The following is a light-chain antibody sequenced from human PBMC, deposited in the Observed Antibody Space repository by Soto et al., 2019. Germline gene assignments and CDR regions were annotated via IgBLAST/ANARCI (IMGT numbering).Light chain of an antibody. CDR1: QSISNY. CDR3: QQYNSYWT. J-gene: IGKJ1*01. V-gene: IGKV1-5*01. CDR2: DAS. Sequence: DIQMTQSPSTLPASVGDRFTITFRASQSISNYLAWYQQKPGKAPQLLIYDASSLESGVPSRFSGSGSGTEFTLTISSLQPDDFATYYCQQYNSYWTFGQGTKVDI.